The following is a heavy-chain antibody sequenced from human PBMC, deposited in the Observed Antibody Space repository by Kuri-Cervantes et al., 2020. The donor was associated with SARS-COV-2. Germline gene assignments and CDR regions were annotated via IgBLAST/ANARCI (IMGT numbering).Heavy chain of an antibody. Sequence: GESLKISCAASGFTFSSYGMHWVRQAPGKGLEWVAVIWYDGSNKYYADSVKGRFTISRDNAKNSLYLQMNSLRAEDPAVYYCARGIIDLRFLDGAEDYWGQGTLVTVSS. CDR1: GFTFSSYG. D-gene: IGHD3-3*01. CDR2: IWYDGSNK. J-gene: IGHJ4*02. V-gene: IGHV3-33*01. CDR3: ARGIIDLRFLDGAEDY.